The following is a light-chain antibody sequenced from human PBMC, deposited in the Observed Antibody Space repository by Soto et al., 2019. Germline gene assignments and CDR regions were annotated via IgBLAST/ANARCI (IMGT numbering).Light chain of an antibody. CDR3: SSFTSSNTWV. V-gene: IGLV2-18*02. J-gene: IGLJ3*02. CDR1: SSDVGSYNR. Sequence: QSALTQPPSVSGSPGQSGTISCTGTSSDVGSYNRVSWYQQPPGTAPKLIISEVSNRPSGVPDRFFGSKSGNTASLTISGLQAEDEADYYCSSFTSSNTWVFGGGTKLTVL. CDR2: EVS.